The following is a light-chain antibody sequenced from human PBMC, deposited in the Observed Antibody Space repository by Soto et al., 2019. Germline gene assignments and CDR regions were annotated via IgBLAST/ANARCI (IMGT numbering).Light chain of an antibody. CDR1: QGISSY. J-gene: IGKJ4*01. CDR3: QQVNSYPST. Sequence: IQLTQSPSSLSASVGDRVTITCRASQGISSYLAWYQQKPGKAPDLLIYAASTLQSGVPSRFSGSGSETDFTFTISSLQPEDFATYYCQQVNSYPSTFGGGTKVDIK. CDR2: AAS. V-gene: IGKV1-9*01.